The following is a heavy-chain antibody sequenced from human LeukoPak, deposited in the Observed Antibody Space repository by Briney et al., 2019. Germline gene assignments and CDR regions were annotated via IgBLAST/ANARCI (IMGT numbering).Heavy chain of an antibody. CDR2: ISSSGSTI. J-gene: IGHJ4*02. Sequence: PGGSLRLSCAASGFTFSSYEMNWVRQASGKGLEWVSYISSSGSTIYYADSVKGRFTISRDNAKNSLYLQMNSLRAEDTAVYYCARRKYSSSWTAADYWGQGTLVTVSS. D-gene: IGHD6-13*01. V-gene: IGHV3-48*03. CDR3: ARRKYSSSWTAADY. CDR1: GFTFSSYE.